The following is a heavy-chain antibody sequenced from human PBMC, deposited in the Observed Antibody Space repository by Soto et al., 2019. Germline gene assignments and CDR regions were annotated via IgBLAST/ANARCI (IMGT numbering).Heavy chain of an antibody. D-gene: IGHD3-10*01. J-gene: IGHJ4*02. CDR1: GGSISSGGYY. V-gene: IGHV4-31*03. Sequence: PSETLSLTCTVSGGSISSGGYYWSWIRQHPGKGLEWIGYIYYSGSTYYNPSLKSRVTISVDTSKNQFSLKLSSVTAADTAVYYCARGYGPGSYYNFDYWGQGTLVTVSS. CDR3: ARGYGPGSYYNFDY. CDR2: IYYSGST.